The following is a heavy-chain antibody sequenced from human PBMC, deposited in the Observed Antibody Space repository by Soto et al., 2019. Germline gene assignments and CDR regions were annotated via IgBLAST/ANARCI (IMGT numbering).Heavy chain of an antibody. J-gene: IGHJ6*02. Sequence: EVQLLESGGGLVQPGGSRRLSCAASGFTFYSYAMSWVRQTPGEGLEWVSSISGSGGATYYADSVKGRFTVSRDNSKNTLYLQMTSLRADDTAIFYCAKSRNHSLYAMDVWGQGTAVTVS. D-gene: IGHD1-1*01. CDR1: GFTFYSYA. CDR2: ISGSGGAT. V-gene: IGHV3-23*01. CDR3: AKSRNHSLYAMDV.